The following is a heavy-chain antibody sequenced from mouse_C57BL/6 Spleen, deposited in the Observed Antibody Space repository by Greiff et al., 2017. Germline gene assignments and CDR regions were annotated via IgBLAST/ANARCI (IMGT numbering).Heavy chain of an antibody. D-gene: IGHD1-1*01. Sequence: VQLQESGAELMKPGASVKLSCKATGYTFTGYWIEWVKQRPGHGLEWIGEILPGSGSTNYNEKFKGKATFTADTSSNTAYMQLSSLTTEDSAIYYCARGGITTVVAPYYAMDYWGQGTSVTVSS. CDR2: ILPGSGST. V-gene: IGHV1-9*01. J-gene: IGHJ4*01. CDR3: ARGGITTVVAPYYAMDY. CDR1: GYTFTGYW.